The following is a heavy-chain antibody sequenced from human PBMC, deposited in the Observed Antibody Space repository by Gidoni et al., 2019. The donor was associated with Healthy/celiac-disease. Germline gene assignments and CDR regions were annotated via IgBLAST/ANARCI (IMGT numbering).Heavy chain of an antibody. J-gene: IGHJ4*02. Sequence: VESGGGLVQPGRSLRLSCTASGFTFGDYAMSWFRQAPGKGLEWVGFIRSKAYGGTTEYAASVKGRFTISRDDSKSIAYLQMNSLKTEDTAVYYCTPTYYDILTGYFGAFDYWGQGTLVTVSS. D-gene: IGHD3-9*01. V-gene: IGHV3-49*03. CDR3: TPTYYDILTGYFGAFDY. CDR2: IRSKAYGGTT. CDR1: GFTFGDYA.